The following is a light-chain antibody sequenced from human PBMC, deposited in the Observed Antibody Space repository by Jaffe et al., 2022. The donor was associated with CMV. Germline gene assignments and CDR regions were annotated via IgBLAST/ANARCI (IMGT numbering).Light chain of an antibody. J-gene: IGLJ2*01. CDR1: GSDVGGYNF. CDR3: SSYTSSTTLV. Sequence: QSALTQPASVSGSPGQSITISCTGTGSDVGGYNFVSWYQQHPGKAPKLMLYDVSNRPSGVSNRFSGSRSGNTASLTISGLQAEDEADYYCSSYTSSTTLVFGGGTKLTVL. V-gene: IGLV2-14*03. CDR2: DVS.